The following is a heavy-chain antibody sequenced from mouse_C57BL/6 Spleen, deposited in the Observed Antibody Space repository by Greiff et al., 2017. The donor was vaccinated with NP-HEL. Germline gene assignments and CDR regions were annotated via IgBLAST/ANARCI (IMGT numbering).Heavy chain of an antibody. Sequence: QPQQSGAELVRPGASVTLSCKASGYTFPDYEMHWVKQTPVPGLEWIGAIVPETGGTAFNQKFQGQAILTADKSASTACMELRSLTSEDSAVYYCTNLQTSLDYWGQGTSVTVSS. CDR2: IVPETGGT. J-gene: IGHJ4*01. V-gene: IGHV1-15*01. CDR1: GYTFPDYE. D-gene: IGHD2-1*01. CDR3: TNLQTSLDY.